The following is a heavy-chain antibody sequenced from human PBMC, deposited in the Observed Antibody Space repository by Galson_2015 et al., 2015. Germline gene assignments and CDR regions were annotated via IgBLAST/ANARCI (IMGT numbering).Heavy chain of an antibody. J-gene: IGHJ6*03. CDR1: GFTFSSYA. D-gene: IGHD2-2*01. CDR2: ISGSGGST. V-gene: IGHV3-23*01. CDR3: AKGYCSSTSCYVAQQLGYYYYYYMDV. Sequence: SLRLSCAASGFTFSSYAMSWVRQAPGKGLEWVSAISGSGGSTYYADSVKGRFTISRDNSKNTLYLQMNSLRAEDTAVYYCAKGYCSSTSCYVAQQLGYYYYYYMDVWGKGTTVTVSS.